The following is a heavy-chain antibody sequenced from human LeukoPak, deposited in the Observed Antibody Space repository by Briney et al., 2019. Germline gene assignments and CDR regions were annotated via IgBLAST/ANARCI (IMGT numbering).Heavy chain of an antibody. CDR1: GGSFSSYY. Sequence: SETLSLTCAVYGGSFSSYYWGWIRQPPGKGLEWIGEINHSGGTNYNPSLKSRVTISVDTPKNQFSLKLSSVNAADTAVYYCASERRYSSGRWDYYFDYWGQGTLVTVSS. CDR2: INHSGGT. CDR3: ASERRYSSGRWDYYFDY. V-gene: IGHV4-34*01. J-gene: IGHJ4*02. D-gene: IGHD6-19*01.